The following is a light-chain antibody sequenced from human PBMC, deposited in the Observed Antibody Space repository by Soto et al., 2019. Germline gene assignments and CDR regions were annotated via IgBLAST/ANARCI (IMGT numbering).Light chain of an antibody. CDR1: QGIRND. CDR2: AAS. CDR3: LQHNRYPFT. Sequence: DIQMTQSRACLYASVGDRVSITYRASQGIRNDLGWYQQKPGKAPKRLIYAASSLQSGVPTRFSGSGSGTELTLTISSLQPEDFATYYCLQHNRYPFTFGPGTKVDIK. V-gene: IGKV1-17*01. J-gene: IGKJ3*01.